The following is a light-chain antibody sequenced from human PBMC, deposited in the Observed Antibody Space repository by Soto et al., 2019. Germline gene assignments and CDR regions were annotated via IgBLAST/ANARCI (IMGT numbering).Light chain of an antibody. CDR1: SSDVGGYNY. CDR2: EVS. V-gene: IGLV2-14*01. CDR3: SSYTSSRAYV. Sequence: QSVLTHPASVYGSPGQSITIAITGTSSDVGGYNYVSWYQQQSGKAPKLMIHEVSNRPSGVSNRFSGSKSGNTASPTISGLQAEDEADYYCSSYTSSRAYVFGSGSKVTVL. J-gene: IGLJ1*01.